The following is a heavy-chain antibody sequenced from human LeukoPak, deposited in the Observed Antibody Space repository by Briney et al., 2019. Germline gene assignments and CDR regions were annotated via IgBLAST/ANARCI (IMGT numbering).Heavy chain of an antibody. CDR3: ARGGKYYDTGGYYYDYFDY. CDR1: GFTFRSYA. V-gene: IGHV3-30-3*01. Sequence: GGSLRFSCAAFGFTFRSYAMPGGRQAPGKGLEWGAVITYDGIDQYYADSVEGRFTISRDNSKNTLYLQMNSQRAEDTAVYSCARGGKYYDTGGYYYDYFDYWGKENRVPVST. D-gene: IGHD3-22*01. CDR2: ITYDGIDQ. J-gene: IGHJ4*02.